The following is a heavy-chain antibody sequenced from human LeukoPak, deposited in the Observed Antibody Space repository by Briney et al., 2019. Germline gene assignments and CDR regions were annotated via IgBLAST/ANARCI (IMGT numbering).Heavy chain of an antibody. CDR2: INPNSGGT. Sequence: ASVKVSCKASGYTFTGYYMHWVRQAPGQGLEWMGRINPNSGGTNYAQKFQGRVTRTRDTSISTAYMELSRLRSDDTAVYYCARDRGAMANNWFDPWGQGTLVTVSS. J-gene: IGHJ5*02. CDR1: GYTFTGYY. CDR3: ARDRGAMANNWFDP. V-gene: IGHV1-2*06. D-gene: IGHD5-18*01.